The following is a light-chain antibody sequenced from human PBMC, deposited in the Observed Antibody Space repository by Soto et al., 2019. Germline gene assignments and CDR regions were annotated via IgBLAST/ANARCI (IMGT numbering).Light chain of an antibody. CDR3: LHYDTWPFT. V-gene: IGKV3-15*01. J-gene: IGKJ2*01. Sequence: IVMTQSPATLSVSPGESATLSCRASQSVSRNLAWYQQRPGQAPRLLIYYVSTRATGVPARFSGSGSGTEFTLTLSSLQSLDFALYSCLHYDTWPFTFGQGTKLEIK. CDR1: QSVSRN. CDR2: YVS.